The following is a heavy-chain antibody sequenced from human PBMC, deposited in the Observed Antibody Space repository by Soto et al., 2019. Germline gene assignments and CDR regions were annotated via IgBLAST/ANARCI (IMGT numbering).Heavy chain of an antibody. Sequence: TSETLSLTCTVSGGSISSGGYYWSWIRQHPGKGLEWIGYIYYGGSTYYNPSLKSRVTISVDTSKNQFSLKLSSVTAADTAVYYCARTMRDNMIVVAAWGQGTPVTVSS. CDR3: ARTMRDNMIVVAA. J-gene: IGHJ4*02. D-gene: IGHD3-22*01. CDR2: IYYGGST. V-gene: IGHV4-31*03. CDR1: GGSISSGGYY.